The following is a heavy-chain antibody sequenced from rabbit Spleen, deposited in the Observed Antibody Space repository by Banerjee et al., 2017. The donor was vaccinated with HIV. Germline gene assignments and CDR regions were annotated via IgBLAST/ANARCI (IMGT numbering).Heavy chain of an antibody. CDR1: AFSFSRGYD. Sequence: QQLVESGGGLVKPGASLTLTCKASAFSFSRGYDMCWVRQAPGKGPEWIACIYNGDIGSRTYYATWAKGRFTISKTSTTVTLQMTSLTAADTATYFCARDAAGREDFNLWGPGTLVTVS. CDR3: ARDAAGREDFNL. D-gene: IGHD4-2*01. J-gene: IGHJ4*01. V-gene: IGHV1S40*01. CDR2: IYNGDIGSRT.